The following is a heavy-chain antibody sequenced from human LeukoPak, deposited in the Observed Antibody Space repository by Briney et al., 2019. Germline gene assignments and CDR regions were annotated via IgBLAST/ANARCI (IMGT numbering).Heavy chain of an antibody. D-gene: IGHD2/OR15-2a*01. CDR1: GGSISSGDYY. CDR2: IYYSGST. Sequence: ASETLSLTCTVSGGSISSGDYYWGWIRQPPGKGLEWIGYIYYSGSTYYNPSLKSRVTISVDTSKNQFSLKLSSVTAADTAVYYCARVNTLAPLYYYCYMDVWGKGTTVTVSS. V-gene: IGHV4-30-4*08. CDR3: ARVNTLAPLYYYCYMDV. J-gene: IGHJ6*03.